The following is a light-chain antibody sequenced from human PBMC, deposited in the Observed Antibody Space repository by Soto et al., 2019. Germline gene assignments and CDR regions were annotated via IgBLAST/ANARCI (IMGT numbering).Light chain of an antibody. CDR1: QSVSNF. V-gene: IGKV3-15*01. CDR2: GAS. J-gene: IGKJ1*01. Sequence: EKVMTQSPATLSMSPGERATLSCRASQSVSNFLAWYQQKPGQAPRLLIYGASTRATGVPARFSGSGSGTEFTLTLSSLQSEDFAVYYCQQYSKWPSWTFGQGTKVEVK. CDR3: QQYSKWPSWT.